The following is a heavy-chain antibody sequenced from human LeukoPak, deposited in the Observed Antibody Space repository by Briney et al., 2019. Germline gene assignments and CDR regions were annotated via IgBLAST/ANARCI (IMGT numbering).Heavy chain of an antibody. V-gene: IGHV1-69*06. CDR2: IIPIFGTA. Sequence: ASVKVSCKASGGTFSSYAISWVRQAPGQGLEWMGGIIPIFGTANYAQKFQGRVTITADKSTSTAYMELSSLRSEDTAVYYCLYYDILTGYYLDYWGQGTLVTVSS. CDR3: LYYDILTGYYLDY. J-gene: IGHJ4*02. CDR1: GGTFSSYA. D-gene: IGHD3-9*01.